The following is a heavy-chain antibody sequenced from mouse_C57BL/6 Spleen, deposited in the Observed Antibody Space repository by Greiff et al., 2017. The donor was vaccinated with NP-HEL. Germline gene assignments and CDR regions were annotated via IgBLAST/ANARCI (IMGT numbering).Heavy chain of an antibody. D-gene: IGHD1-1*01. CDR1: GYTFTDYE. CDR3: TLYYGSGGFAY. Sequence: QVQLQQSGAELVRPGASVTLSCKASGYTFTDYEMHWVKQTPVHGLEWIGAIDPETGGTAYNQKFKGKAILTAVKSSSTAYMELRSLTSEDSAVYYCTLYYGSGGFAYWGQGTLVTVSA. V-gene: IGHV1-15*01. J-gene: IGHJ3*01. CDR2: IDPETGGT.